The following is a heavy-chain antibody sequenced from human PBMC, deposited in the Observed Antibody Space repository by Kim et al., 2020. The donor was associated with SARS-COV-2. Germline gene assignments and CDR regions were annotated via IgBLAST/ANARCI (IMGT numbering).Heavy chain of an antibody. Sequence: ADSGKGRFTITRDNAKNSLYLQMTSLRAEDTAVYYCARESIAAAGTGMDVWGQGTTVTVSS. CDR3: ARESIAAAGTGMDV. D-gene: IGHD6-13*01. V-gene: IGHV3-21*01. J-gene: IGHJ6*02.